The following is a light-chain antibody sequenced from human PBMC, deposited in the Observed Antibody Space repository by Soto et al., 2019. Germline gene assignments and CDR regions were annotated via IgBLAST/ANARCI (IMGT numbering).Light chain of an antibody. J-gene: IGLJ2*01. Sequence: QSALTQPASVSGSPGQSITISCTGTSSDVDGYNYVSWYQYHPGKAPKLMIYDVNNLPSGVSNRFSGSKSGNTASLTISGLQAEDESDYYCSSFTISRKTVIFGGGTKLTVL. CDR3: SSFTISRKTVI. CDR2: DVN. V-gene: IGLV2-14*01. CDR1: SSDVDGYNY.